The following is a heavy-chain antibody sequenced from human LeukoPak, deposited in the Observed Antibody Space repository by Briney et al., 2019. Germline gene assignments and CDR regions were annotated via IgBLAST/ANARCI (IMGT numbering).Heavy chain of an antibody. CDR2: IYHSGST. CDR3: ARRRHYDFWSGYYRDNWFDP. Sequence: SETLSLTCTVSGYSISSGYYWGWIRPPPGKGLEWIGNIYHSGSTYYNPSLKSRVTISVDTSKNQFSLKLNSVTAADTAVYYCARRRHYDFWSGYYRDNWFDPWGQGTLVTVSS. V-gene: IGHV4-38-2*02. CDR1: GYSISSGYY. D-gene: IGHD3-3*01. J-gene: IGHJ5*02.